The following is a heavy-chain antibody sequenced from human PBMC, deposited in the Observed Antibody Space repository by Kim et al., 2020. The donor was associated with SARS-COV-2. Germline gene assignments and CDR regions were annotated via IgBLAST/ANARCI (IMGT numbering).Heavy chain of an antibody. CDR2: IYYSGST. CDR3: ARGPRRYYDSSGVGY. Sequence: SETLSLTCTVSGGSISSGGYYWSWIRQHPGKGLEWIGYIYYSGSTYYNPSLKSRVTISVDTSKNQFSLKLSSVTAADTAVYYCARGPRRYYDSSGVGYWGQGTLVTVSS. J-gene: IGHJ4*02. D-gene: IGHD3-22*01. V-gene: IGHV4-31*03. CDR1: GGSISSGGYY.